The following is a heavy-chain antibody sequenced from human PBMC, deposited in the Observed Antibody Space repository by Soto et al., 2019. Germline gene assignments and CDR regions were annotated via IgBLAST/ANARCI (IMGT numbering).Heavy chain of an antibody. CDR1: GYTFTSYG. Sequence: QVQLVQSGAEVKKPGASVKVSCRASGYTFTSYGINWVRQAPGHGPEWMGRISTYNGNTNYVQKLQGRVTMNTDTSSNTAYLELRSLRYDDTAVYYCARDPGYSTTWHQAFDIWGQGTMVTVSS. CDR3: ARDPGYSTTWHQAFDI. J-gene: IGHJ3*02. CDR2: ISTYNGNT. V-gene: IGHV1-18*01. D-gene: IGHD6-13*01.